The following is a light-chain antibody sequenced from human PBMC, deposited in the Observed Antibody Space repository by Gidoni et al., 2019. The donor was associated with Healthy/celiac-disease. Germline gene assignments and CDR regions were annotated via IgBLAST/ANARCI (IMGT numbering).Light chain of an antibody. J-gene: IGLJ2*01. Sequence: SSELTPDPAVSVALGQTVRITCTGDSLRSYYASWYQQKPGQAPVLVIYGKNNRPSGIPDRFSGSSSGNTASLTITVAQAEDEADYYCNSRDSSGNHVVFGGGTKLTVL. CDR3: NSRDSSGNHVV. V-gene: IGLV3-19*01. CDR2: GKN. CDR1: SLRSYY.